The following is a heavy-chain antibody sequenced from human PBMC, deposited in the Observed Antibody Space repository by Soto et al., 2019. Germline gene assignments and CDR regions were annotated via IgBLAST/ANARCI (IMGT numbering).Heavy chain of an antibody. CDR2: INPNSGDT. D-gene: IGHD4-4*01. CDR3: ARDLMTTVPYYYYGLDV. J-gene: IGHJ6*02. Sequence: ASGKVSCKVSGYTFPIYYIHWVRQAPGQGLEWMGWINPNSGDTKYVELFQGRVTMTSDTSISTAYMELSSLKSDDTAVYYCARDLMTTVPYYYYGLDVWGQGTTVTVSS. V-gene: IGHV1-2*02. CDR1: GYTFPIYY.